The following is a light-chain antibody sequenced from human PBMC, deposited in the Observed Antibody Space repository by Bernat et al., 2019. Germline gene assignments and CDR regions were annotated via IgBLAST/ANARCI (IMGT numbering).Light chain of an antibody. V-gene: IGLV2-14*03. CDR1: SSDVGGYNY. J-gene: IGLJ1*01. CDR2: DVS. CDR3: SSETSSRTLYV. Sequence: QSALTQPASVSGSPGQSITISCTGTSSDVGGYNYVSWYQQHPGKAPKLMIYDVSNRPAGVSNRFSGSKSGNTASLTISGLQAEDEADYYCSSETSSRTLYVFGTGTKVTVL.